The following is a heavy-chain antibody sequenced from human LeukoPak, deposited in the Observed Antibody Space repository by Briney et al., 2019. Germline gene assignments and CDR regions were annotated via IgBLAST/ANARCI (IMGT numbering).Heavy chain of an antibody. CDR3: AREASGYAVCEM. CDR1: GGSVSSGRYS. Sequence: SETLSLTCTVSGGSVSSGRYSWSWIRQPPGKGLEWIGYIYYSGSTNYNPSLKSRVTISVDTSKNQFSLKLSSVTAADTAVFYCAREASGYAVCEMWRQGTMVTVSS. D-gene: IGHD3-3*01. J-gene: IGHJ3*02. V-gene: IGHV4-61*01. CDR2: IYYSGST.